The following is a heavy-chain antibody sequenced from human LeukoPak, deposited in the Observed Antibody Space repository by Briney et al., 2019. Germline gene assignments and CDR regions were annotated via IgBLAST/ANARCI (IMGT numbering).Heavy chain of an antibody. Sequence: GGSLRLSCAASGFTFNDYAMRWLGQAPGKGLEWVSGVSGGGGFTYYPDSVKGRFTISRDNSKNTLYLQMNSLRAEDTAIYYCARQPVDKRCCNSVQVYFYYWRQGTLVTVSS. CDR3: ARQPVDKRCCNSVQVYFYY. CDR1: GFTFNDYA. V-gene: IGHV3-23*01. J-gene: IGHJ4*02. CDR2: VSGGGGFT. D-gene: IGHD5-24*01.